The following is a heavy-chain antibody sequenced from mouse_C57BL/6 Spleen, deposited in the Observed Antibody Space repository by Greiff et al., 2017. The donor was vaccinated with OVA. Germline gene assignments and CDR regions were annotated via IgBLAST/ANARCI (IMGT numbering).Heavy chain of an antibody. CDR2: ISDGGSYT. CDR3: ARGEDTFAY. CDR1: GFTFSSYA. V-gene: IGHV5-4*01. J-gene: IGHJ3*01. Sequence: VQLKESGGGLVKPGGSLKLSCAASGFTFSSYAMSWVRQTPEKRLEWVATISDGGSYTYYPDNVKGRFTISRDNAKNNLYLQMSHLKSEDTAMYYCARGEDTFAYWGQGTLVTVSA.